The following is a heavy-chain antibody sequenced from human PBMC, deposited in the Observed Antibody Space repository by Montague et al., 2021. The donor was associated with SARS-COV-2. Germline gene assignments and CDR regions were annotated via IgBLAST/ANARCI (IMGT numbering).Heavy chain of an antibody. V-gene: IGHV4-34*01. CDR2: INHSANT. CDR3: ASGIYPSGSYYNRYYYGLNI. CDR1: GGSLSGYY. D-gene: IGHD3-10*01. Sequence: SETLSLTCAGYGGSLSGYYWSWIRQPPEKGLEWIGEINHSANTKYNPSLKSPVTISIDTSKNQFSLKMTSVTAADTATYYCASGIYPSGSYYNRYYYGLNIWGPGTTVIVSS. J-gene: IGHJ6*02.